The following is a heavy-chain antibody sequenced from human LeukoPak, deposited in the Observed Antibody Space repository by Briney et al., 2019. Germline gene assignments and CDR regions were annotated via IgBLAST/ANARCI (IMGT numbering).Heavy chain of an antibody. CDR1: GFTFSSYA. D-gene: IGHD6-13*01. J-gene: IGHJ4*02. Sequence: GGSLRLSCAASGFTFSSYAMSWVRQAPGKGLEWVSAISGSGGSTYYADSVKGRFTISRDNSKNTPYLQMNSLRAEDTAVYYCAKIVRIAAAGTIDYWGQGTLVTVSS. CDR3: AKIVRIAAAGTIDY. V-gene: IGHV3-23*01. CDR2: ISGSGGST.